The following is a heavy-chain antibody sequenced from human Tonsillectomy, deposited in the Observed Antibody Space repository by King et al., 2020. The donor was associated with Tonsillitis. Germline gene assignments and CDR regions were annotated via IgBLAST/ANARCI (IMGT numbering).Heavy chain of an antibody. D-gene: IGHD6-19*01. CDR2: IVSIGGNT. V-gene: IGHV3-23*04. Sequence: VQLVESGGGLVQPGGSLRLSCAASGFTFSSYAMSFVRQAPGKGLEWVSVIVSIGGNTYYADSVKGRFTISRDNTKNTLYLQKNSLRAGVTAAYYCAKDGHSSGWYYFDYWGQGTLVTVSS. CDR1: GFTFSSYA. J-gene: IGHJ4*02. CDR3: AKDGHSSGWYYFDY.